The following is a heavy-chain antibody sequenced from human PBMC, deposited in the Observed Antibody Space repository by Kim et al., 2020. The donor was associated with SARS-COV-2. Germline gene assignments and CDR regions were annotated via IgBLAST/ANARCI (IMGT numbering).Heavy chain of an antibody. Sequence: GGSLRLSCAASGFTFSGSTLHWVRQASGKGLEWVGRIRSKSNNYATALAASVKGRFTTSRDDSKNMAYLDMNSLQTEDTAVYYCTKWGDNGGAELAWGQGTLVTVSS. D-gene: IGHD2-8*01. CDR1: GFTFSGST. J-gene: IGHJ4*02. V-gene: IGHV3-73*01. CDR2: IRSKSNNYAT. CDR3: TKWGDNGGAELA.